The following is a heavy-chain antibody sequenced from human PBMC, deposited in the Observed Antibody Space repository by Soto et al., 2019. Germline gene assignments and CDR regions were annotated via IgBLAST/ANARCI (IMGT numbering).Heavy chain of an antibody. CDR3: ARSTPKYYGSGSYYNQLDY. D-gene: IGHD3-10*01. J-gene: IGHJ4*02. CDR1: GGTFSSYA. Sequence: SVKVSCKASGGTFSSYAISWVRQAPGQGLEWMGGIIPIFGTANYAQKFQGRVTITADESTSTAYMELSSLRSEDTAVYYCARSTPKYYGSGSYYNQLDYWGQGTLVTVSS. V-gene: IGHV1-69*13. CDR2: IIPIFGTA.